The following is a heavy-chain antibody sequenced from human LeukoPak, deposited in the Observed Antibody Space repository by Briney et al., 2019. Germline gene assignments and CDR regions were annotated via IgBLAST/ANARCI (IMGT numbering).Heavy chain of an antibody. CDR3: ARSAYNSDPTAFDV. CDR2: ITSGSSAI. D-gene: IGHD1-1*01. J-gene: IGHJ3*01. Sequence: GGSLRLSCTASGFTLSSYSMNWVRQAPGKGLEWVSYITSGSSAIYYADSVKGRFTISRDNARNSLYLQMSSLRDEDTAVFYCARSAYNSDPTAFDVWGRGTMVTVSS. CDR1: GFTLSSYS. V-gene: IGHV3-48*02.